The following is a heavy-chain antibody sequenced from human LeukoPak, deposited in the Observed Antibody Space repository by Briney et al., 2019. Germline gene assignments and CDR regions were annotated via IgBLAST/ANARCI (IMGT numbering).Heavy chain of an antibody. Sequence: ASVKVSCKASGYTFTGYYMHWVRQAPGQGLEWMGWINPNSGGTNYAQKFQGRVTMTRDTSTSTVYMELSSLRSEDTAVYYCARERPIANYYDSSGYAFDIWGQGTMVTVSS. V-gene: IGHV1-2*02. CDR2: INPNSGGT. CDR3: ARERPIANYYDSSGYAFDI. J-gene: IGHJ3*02. CDR1: GYTFTGYY. D-gene: IGHD3-22*01.